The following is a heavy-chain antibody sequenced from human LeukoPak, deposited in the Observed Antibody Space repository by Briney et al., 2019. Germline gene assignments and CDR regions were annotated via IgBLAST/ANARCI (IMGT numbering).Heavy chain of an antibody. CDR1: GGSISSSSYY. CDR3: ARRTTGTHADAFDI. CDR2: IYYSGTT. V-gene: IGHV4-39*01. Sequence: ESSETLSLTCTVSGGSISSSSYYWGWIRQPPGKGLEWIGNIYYSGTTYYNPSLKSRVTISVDTSKNQFSLKLSSVTATDTAVYYCARRTTGTHADAFDIWGQGTKVTVSS. D-gene: IGHD1-1*01. J-gene: IGHJ3*02.